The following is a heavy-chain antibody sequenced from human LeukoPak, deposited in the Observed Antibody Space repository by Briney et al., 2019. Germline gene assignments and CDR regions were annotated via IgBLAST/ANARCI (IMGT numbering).Heavy chain of an antibody. V-gene: IGHV3-23*01. CDR3: ATLSVDETLPH. CDR2: ISGSGGST. Sequence: GGSLRLSCAASGFTFSSYAMSWVRQAPGKGLEWVSAISGSGGSTYYADSVKGRFTISRDNSKNTLYLQMNSLRSEDTAVYYCATLSVDETLPHWGQGTLVTVSS. J-gene: IGHJ4*02. D-gene: IGHD2-21*01. CDR1: GFTFSSYA.